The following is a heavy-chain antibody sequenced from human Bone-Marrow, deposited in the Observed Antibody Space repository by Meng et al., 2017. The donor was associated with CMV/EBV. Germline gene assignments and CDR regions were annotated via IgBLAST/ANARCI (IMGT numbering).Heavy chain of an antibody. Sequence: GGSLRLSCAASGFTFSSYAMHWVRQAPGKGLEWVANIKQDGSEKYYVDSVKGRFTISRDNAKNSLYLQMNSLRAEDTAVYYCARDRTGTFEYWGQGTLVTVSS. CDR2: IKQDGSEK. CDR3: ARDRTGTFEY. CDR1: GFTFSSYA. V-gene: IGHV3-7*01. D-gene: IGHD1-1*01. J-gene: IGHJ4*02.